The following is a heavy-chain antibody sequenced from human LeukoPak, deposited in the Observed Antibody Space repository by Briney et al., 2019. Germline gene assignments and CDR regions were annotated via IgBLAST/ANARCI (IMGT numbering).Heavy chain of an antibody. CDR3: ARVRFGYCTNGVCYTRINFDY. CDR1: GGSFSGYY. Sequence: PSETLSLTCAVYGGSFSGYYWSWIRQPPGKGLEWVGEINHSGSTNYNPSLKSRVTISVDTSKNQFSLKLSSVTAADTAVYYCARVRFGYCTNGVCYTRINFDYWGQGTLVTVSS. V-gene: IGHV4-34*01. J-gene: IGHJ4*02. CDR2: INHSGST. D-gene: IGHD2-8*01.